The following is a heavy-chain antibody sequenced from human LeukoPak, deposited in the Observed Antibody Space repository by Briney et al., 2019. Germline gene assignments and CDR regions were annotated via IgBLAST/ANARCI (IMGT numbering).Heavy chain of an antibody. D-gene: IGHD3-10*01. CDR2: IAGSGATT. CDR3: EKHRGNYYFDY. Sequence: GGSLRLSCEASGFTFRSYAMSWVRQAPGKGLEWVSSIAGSGATTNYADSVKGRFTISRDNSKNTLYLQMSSLRAEDTAVYYCEKHRGNYYFDYWGQGTLVTVSS. V-gene: IGHV3-23*01. J-gene: IGHJ4*02. CDR1: GFTFRSYA.